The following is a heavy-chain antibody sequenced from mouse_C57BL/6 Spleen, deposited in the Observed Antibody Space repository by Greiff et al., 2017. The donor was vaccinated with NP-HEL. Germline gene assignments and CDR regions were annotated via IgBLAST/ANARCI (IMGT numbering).Heavy chain of an antibody. Sequence: EVQLVESGGGLVKPGGSLKLSCAASGFTFSSYAMSWVRQTPEKRLEWVATISDGGSYTYYPDNVKGRFTISRDNAKNNLYLQMSHLKSEDTAMYYCARGIHYYGSSYWYFDVWGTGTTVTVSS. CDR1: GFTFSSYA. D-gene: IGHD1-1*01. CDR2: ISDGGSYT. J-gene: IGHJ1*03. V-gene: IGHV5-4*01. CDR3: ARGIHYYGSSYWYFDV.